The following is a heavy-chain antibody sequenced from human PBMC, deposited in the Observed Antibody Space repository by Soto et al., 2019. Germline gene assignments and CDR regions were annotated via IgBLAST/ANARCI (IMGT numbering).Heavy chain of an antibody. CDR2: SRNKANSYTT. J-gene: IGHJ5*02. CDR1: GFTFSDHY. V-gene: IGHV3-72*01. CDR3: ARDLGS. Sequence: EVQLVESGGGLVQPGGSLRLSCAASGFTFSDHYMDWVRQAPGKGLEWVGRSRNKANSYTTEYAASVRGRFTISRDGSKISLYLQMNSLKTEDTAVYYCARDLGSWGQGTLVTVSS.